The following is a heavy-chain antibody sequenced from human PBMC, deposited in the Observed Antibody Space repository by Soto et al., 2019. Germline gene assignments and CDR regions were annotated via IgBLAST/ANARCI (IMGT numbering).Heavy chain of an antibody. CDR2: IIPIFGTA. CDR1: GGTFSSYA. J-gene: IGHJ4*02. V-gene: IGHV1-69*12. CDR3: ARDSGRIAAAGTLDY. Sequence: QVQLVQSGAEVKKPGSSVKVSCKASGGTFSSYAISWVRQAPGQGLEWMGGIIPIFGTANYAQKFQGRVTITADESTSTACMELGSLRSEDTAVYYCARDSGRIAAAGTLDYWGQGTLVTVSS. D-gene: IGHD6-13*01.